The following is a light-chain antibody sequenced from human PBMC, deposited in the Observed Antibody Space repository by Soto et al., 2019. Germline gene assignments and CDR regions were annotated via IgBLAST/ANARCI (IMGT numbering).Light chain of an antibody. CDR1: QSVVNYQ. Sequence: EIMMTQSPATLSVSPGERATLSCRTSQSVVNYQLAWYRQKPGQAPRLLIYNTFHRATGIPDRFSGTGSETDFTLTISRLEPEDFAVYHCQQYGALPTTFGQGTRL. CDR2: NTF. V-gene: IGKV3-20*01. CDR3: QQYGALPTT. J-gene: IGKJ1*01.